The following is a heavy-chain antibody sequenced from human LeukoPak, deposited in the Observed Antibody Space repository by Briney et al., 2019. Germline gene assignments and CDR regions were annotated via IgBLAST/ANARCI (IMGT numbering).Heavy chain of an antibody. CDR2: IYTSGST. V-gene: IGHV4-4*07. D-gene: IGHD5-12*01. J-gene: IGHJ4*02. CDR1: GGSISNYY. CDR3: ARVYSGYDLPGSLANYYFDY. Sequence: SETLSLTCKDSGGSISNYYWSWIRQPAGKGLELIGRIYTSGSTNYNPSLKSRVTMSVDTSKNQFSLKLSSVTAADTAVYYCARVYSGYDLPGSLANYYFDYWGQGTLVTVSS.